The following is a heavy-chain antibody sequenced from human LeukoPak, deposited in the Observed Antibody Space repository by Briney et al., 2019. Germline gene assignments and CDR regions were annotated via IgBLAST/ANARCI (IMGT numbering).Heavy chain of an antibody. Sequence: PSETLSLTCSVSGDSITNYYWSWIRQPAGKGLELIGRVFTTGFTTYDPSLKSLVSMSFDTSKNQFSLKLNSVTAADTAVYYCAAGPVGHISRAFDLWGQGHLVIVSS. CDR3: AAGPVGHISRAFDL. J-gene: IGHJ4*02. CDR2: VFTTGFT. CDR1: GDSITNYY. V-gene: IGHV4-4*07.